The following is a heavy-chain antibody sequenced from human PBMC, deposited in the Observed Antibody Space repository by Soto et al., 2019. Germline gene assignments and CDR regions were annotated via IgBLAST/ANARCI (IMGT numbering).Heavy chain of an antibody. D-gene: IGHD4-4*01. CDR1: GFIFNAYA. Sequence: EVQLLESGGGLVQPGGSLGLSCAASGFIFNAYAMTWVRQAPGKGLEWVSAIGGSGGNTYYAASVKGRLTISRDNSKDTVDLEMNRLRVDDTAVYFCARVSSDYINSADHWGQGILVTVSS. CDR2: IGGSGGNT. J-gene: IGHJ4*02. CDR3: ARVSSDYINSADH. V-gene: IGHV3-23*01.